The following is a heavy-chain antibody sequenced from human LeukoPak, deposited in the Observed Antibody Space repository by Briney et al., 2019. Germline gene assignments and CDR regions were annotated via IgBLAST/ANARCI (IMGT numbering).Heavy chain of an antibody. Sequence: PSETLSLTCTVSGGSVAGNYWSWIRQSPEKGLEWIGFVYSGTNNYNPPLRGRVTISEDTSKNQFSLKLTSVTAADTAVYYCVKGGQWDLLLAWGQGTLVSVSA. V-gene: IGHV4-59*02. CDR1: GGSVAGNY. D-gene: IGHD1-26*01. J-gene: IGHJ5*02. CDR2: VYSGTN. CDR3: VKGGQWDLLLA.